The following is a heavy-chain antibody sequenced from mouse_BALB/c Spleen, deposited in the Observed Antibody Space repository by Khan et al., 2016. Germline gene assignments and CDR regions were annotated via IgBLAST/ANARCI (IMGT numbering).Heavy chain of an antibody. CDR1: GYSITSGYS. CDR3: ARYGYCAIDF. J-gene: IGHJ4*01. CDR2: IHYSGST. D-gene: IGHD1-1*02. V-gene: IGHV3-1*02. Sequence: VQLKESGPDLVKPSQSLSLTCTVTGYSITSGYSWHWIRQFPGNKLEWMGYIHYSGSTKYNPSPKSRISITRDTSTNQFFLQLNSLTTEDTATYDCARYGYCAIDFWGQGTSVTVSS.